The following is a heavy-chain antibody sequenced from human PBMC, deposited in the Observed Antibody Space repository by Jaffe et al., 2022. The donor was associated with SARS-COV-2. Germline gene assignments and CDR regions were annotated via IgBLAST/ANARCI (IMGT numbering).Heavy chain of an antibody. Sequence: EVQLVESGGGLVQPGGSLRLSCAASGFAFSSYVMNWVRQAPGKGLEWVSTISSSGDSTHYADSVKGRFTISRDNSKNTLSLQMNSLRAEDTAVYYCAKGPTAGHLYVYYYNMDVWGKGTTVIVSS. D-gene: IGHD6-13*01. V-gene: IGHV3-23*04. J-gene: IGHJ6*03. CDR1: GFAFSSYV. CDR3: AKGPTAGHLYVYYYNMDV. CDR2: ISSSGDST.